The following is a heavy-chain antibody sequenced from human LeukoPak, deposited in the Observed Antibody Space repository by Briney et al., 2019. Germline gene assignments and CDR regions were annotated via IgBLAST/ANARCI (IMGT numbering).Heavy chain of an antibody. V-gene: IGHV4-34*01. Sequence: PSETLSLTCAVYGGSFSCYYWCGISQPPGKRLEWIGEINHSGSTNYNPSLKSRVTISVHTSKNQFSLKLSSVTAADTAVYCCARGYYDSSGYRFFDERGHRNPVTVSS. CDR1: GGSFSCYY. D-gene: IGHD3-22*01. CDR3: ARGYYDSSGYRFFDE. CDR2: INHSGST. J-gene: IGHJ4*01.